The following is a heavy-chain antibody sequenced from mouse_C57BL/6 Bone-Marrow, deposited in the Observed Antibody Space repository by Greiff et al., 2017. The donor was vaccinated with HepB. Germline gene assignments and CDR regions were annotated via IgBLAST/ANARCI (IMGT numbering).Heavy chain of an antibody. CDR2: IDPEDGET. D-gene: IGHD2-3*01. CDR3: ARGDGYYVEAMDY. Sequence: VQLQQSGAELVKPGASVKLSCTASGFNINDYYMHWVKQRPEQGLEWIGRIDPEDGETKYAPKFQGMATITADTSDNTAYLQLSSLTSEDTAVYDCARGDGYYVEAMDYWGQGTSVTVSS. CDR1: GFNINDYY. V-gene: IGHV14-2*01. J-gene: IGHJ4*01.